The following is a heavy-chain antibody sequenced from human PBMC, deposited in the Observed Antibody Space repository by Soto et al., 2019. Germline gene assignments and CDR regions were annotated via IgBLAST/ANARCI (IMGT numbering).Heavy chain of an antibody. CDR3: ARDHMTTVTTLIKHYYYGMDV. V-gene: IGHV3-30-3*01. D-gene: IGHD4-4*01. J-gene: IGHJ6*02. CDR1: GFTFSSYA. Sequence: PGGSLRLSCAASGFTFSSYAMHWVRQAPGKGLEWVAVISYDGSNKYYADSVKGRFTISRDNSKNTLYLQMNSLRAEDTAVYYCARDHMTTVTTLIKHYYYGMDVWGQGTTVTVSS. CDR2: ISYDGSNK.